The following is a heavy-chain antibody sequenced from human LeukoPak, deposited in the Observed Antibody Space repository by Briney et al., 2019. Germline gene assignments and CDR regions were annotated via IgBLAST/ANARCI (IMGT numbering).Heavy chain of an antibody. V-gene: IGHV1-46*01. CDR3: ARIIAVAGSFDY. CDR2: INPSGGST. CDR1: GYTFTNYY. Sequence: ASVKVSCKASGYTFTNYYIHWVRQAPGQGLECMGIINPSGGSTSYAQKFQGRVTMTRDMSTSTVYIELSSLRSEDTAVYYCARIIAVAGSFDYWGQGTLVTVSS. D-gene: IGHD6-19*01. J-gene: IGHJ4*02.